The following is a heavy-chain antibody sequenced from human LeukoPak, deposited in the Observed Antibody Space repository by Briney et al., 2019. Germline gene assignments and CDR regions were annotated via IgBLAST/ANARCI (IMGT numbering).Heavy chain of an antibody. CDR2: ITGSDDNT. J-gene: IGHJ5*02. D-gene: IGHD6-19*01. V-gene: IGHV3-23*01. Sequence: GGSLRLSCAAPGFTFSSYAMSWVRQAPGKGLEWVSVITGSDDNTYYADSVKGRFTISRDNSKNTLYLQMNSLRAEDTAVYYCAKTLIYSSGWFDAWGQGTLVTVPS. CDR3: AKTLIYSSGWFDA. CDR1: GFTFSSYA.